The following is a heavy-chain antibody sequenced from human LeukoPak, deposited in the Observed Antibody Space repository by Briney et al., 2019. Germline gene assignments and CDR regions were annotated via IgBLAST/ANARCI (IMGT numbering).Heavy chain of an antibody. J-gene: IGHJ4*02. CDR2: IKQDGGET. D-gene: IGHD6-6*01. CDR1: GFTFSSYW. Sequence: GGSLRLSCAASGFTFSSYWMNWVRQSPGKGLEWVANIKQDGGETYYVDSMKGRFTISRDNAKNSLYLQMNSLRAEDTAVYYCARDKDYTSSTDVWGQGTLVTVSS. V-gene: IGHV3-7*01. CDR3: ARDKDYTSSTDV.